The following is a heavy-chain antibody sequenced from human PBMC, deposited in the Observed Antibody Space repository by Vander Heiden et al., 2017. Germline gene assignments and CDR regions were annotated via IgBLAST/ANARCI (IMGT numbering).Heavy chain of an antibody. V-gene: IGHV4-34*01. CDR1: GGSFSGYY. D-gene: IGHD5-18*01. J-gene: IGHJ6*02. CDR2: INHSGST. Sequence: QVQLQPCGAALLKPSETLSLTCAVYGGSFSGYYWSWIRQPPGKGLEWIGEINHSGSTNYNPSLKSRVTISVDTSKNQFSLKLSSVTAADTAVYYCARGSGYFYYYYYGMDVWGHGTTITVSS. CDR3: ARGSGYFYYYYYGMDV.